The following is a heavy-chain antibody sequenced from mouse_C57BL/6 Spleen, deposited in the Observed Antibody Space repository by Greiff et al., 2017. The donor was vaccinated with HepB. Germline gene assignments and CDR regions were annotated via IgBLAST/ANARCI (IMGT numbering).Heavy chain of an antibody. Sequence: EVKLMESGGGLVKPGGSLKLSCAASGFTFSDYGMHWVRQAPEKGLEWVAYISSGSRTIYYADTVKGRFTISRDNAKNTLFMQMTSLRSEDTAMYYCARGYYGSSYFDYWGQGTTLTVSS. CDR2: ISSGSRTI. CDR3: ARGYYGSSYFDY. CDR1: GFTFSDYG. D-gene: IGHD1-1*01. J-gene: IGHJ2*01. V-gene: IGHV5-17*01.